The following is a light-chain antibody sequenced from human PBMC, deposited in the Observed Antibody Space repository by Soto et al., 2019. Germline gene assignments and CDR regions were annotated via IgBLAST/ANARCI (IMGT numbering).Light chain of an antibody. Sequence: QAVVTQSPSASASLGASVKLTCTLCSGHSSYAIAWYQQQPEKGPRYLMKLNSDGSHTKGDGIPDRFSGSSSGAERYLTISSLQSEDEADYYCQTWGTGYWVFGGGTKLTVL. J-gene: IGLJ3*02. CDR2: LNSDGSH. V-gene: IGLV4-69*01. CDR1: SGHSSYA. CDR3: QTWGTGYWV.